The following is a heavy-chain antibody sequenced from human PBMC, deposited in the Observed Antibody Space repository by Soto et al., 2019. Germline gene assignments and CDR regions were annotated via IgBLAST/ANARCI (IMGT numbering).Heavy chain of an antibody. CDR2: IFSGGST. V-gene: IGHV3-53*02. CDR3: AGEVGSGGWYYYYFGMDA. Sequence: EVQLVETGGGLIQPGGSLRLSCAASGLTVRSNYMSWVRQAPGKGLEWVSLIFSGGSTYYADSVKGRFTISRDNSKNMVYLQMNSLRAEDTAVYYCAGEVGSGGWYYYYFGMDAWGQGTTVTVFS. CDR1: GLTVRSNY. D-gene: IGHD6-19*01. J-gene: IGHJ6*02.